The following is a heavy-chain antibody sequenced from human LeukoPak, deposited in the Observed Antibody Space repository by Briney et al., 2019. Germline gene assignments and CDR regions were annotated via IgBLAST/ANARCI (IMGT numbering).Heavy chain of an antibody. D-gene: IGHD2-15*01. V-gene: IGHV4-38-2*02. J-gene: IGHJ5*02. CDR3: ARDIIVVVGATPHTNWFDP. CDR2: IYHSGTT. Sequence: SETLSLTCTVSGYSISSGYYWGWIRQPPGKGLEWIGSIYHSGTTYYNPSLKSRVTISVDTSKNQFSLKLSSVTAADTAVYYCARDIIVVVGATPHTNWFDPWGQGTLVTVSS. CDR1: GYSISSGYY.